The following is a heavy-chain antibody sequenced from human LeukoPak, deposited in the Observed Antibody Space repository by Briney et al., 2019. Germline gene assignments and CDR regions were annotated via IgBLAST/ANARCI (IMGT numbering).Heavy chain of an antibody. D-gene: IGHD6-13*01. J-gene: IGHJ4*02. CDR3: AAGTRLDY. Sequence: GGSLRLSCTASGFTFSIFGMHWVRQAPGKGLEWVAFIRYDGTNKYYADSVKGRFTISRDNSKNTLYLQMNSLRAEDTAVYYTAAGTRLDYWGQGTLVTVSS. CDR2: IRYDGTNK. CDR1: GFTFSIFG. V-gene: IGHV3-30*02.